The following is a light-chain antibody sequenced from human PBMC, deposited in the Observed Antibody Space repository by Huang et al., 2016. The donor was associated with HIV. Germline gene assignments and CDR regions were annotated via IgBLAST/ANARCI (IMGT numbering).Light chain of an antibody. CDR2: KIS. J-gene: IGKJ1*01. Sequence: DIQLTQSPSTLSASVGDRLTTTCRASQNISSWLVWYQHKPGKAPKLLIYKISSLESGVPSRFSGSGSGTKFTLTINSLQPDDIGTYYCQYGETFGQGSKVEVK. CDR3: QYGET. CDR1: QNISSW. V-gene: IGKV1-5*03.